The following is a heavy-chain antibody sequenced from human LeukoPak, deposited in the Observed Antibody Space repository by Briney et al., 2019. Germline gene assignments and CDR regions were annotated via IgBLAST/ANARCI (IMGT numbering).Heavy chain of an antibody. J-gene: IGHJ6*02. CDR1: GYTFTSYA. V-gene: IGHV1-3*02. CDR2: SNAGNGNT. Sequence: GASVKVSCKASGYTFTSYAMHWVRQAPGQRLEWMGWSNAGNGNTKYSQEFQGRVTITRDTSASTAYMELSSLRSEDTAVYYCARVYYDFWSGYSSYGMDVWGQGTTVTVSS. D-gene: IGHD3-3*01. CDR3: ARVYYDFWSGYSSYGMDV.